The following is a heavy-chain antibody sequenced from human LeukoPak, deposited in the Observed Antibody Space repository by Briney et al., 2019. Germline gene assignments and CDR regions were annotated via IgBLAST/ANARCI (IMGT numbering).Heavy chain of an antibody. V-gene: IGHV3-23*01. CDR1: GFTFNIYA. CDR2: ISGSGGTT. Sequence: GGSLRLSCAASGFTFNIYAMSWVRQTPGKGLEWVSAISGSGGTTYYADSVKGRFTISRDNSKNTLYLLMNSLRAEDTAVYYCAKRDIGIVGARFDYWGQGTLVTVSS. D-gene: IGHD1-26*01. J-gene: IGHJ4*02. CDR3: AKRDIGIVGARFDY.